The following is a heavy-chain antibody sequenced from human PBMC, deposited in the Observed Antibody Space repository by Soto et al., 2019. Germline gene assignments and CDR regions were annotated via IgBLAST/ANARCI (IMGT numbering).Heavy chain of an antibody. Sequence: SETLSLACAVYGGSFSGYYWSWIRQPPGKGLEWIGEINHSGSTNYNPSLKSRVTISVDTSKNQFSLKLSSVTAADTAVYYCARPGAYCGGDCPPRYDAFDIWGQGTMVTVSS. CDR3: ARPGAYCGGDCPPRYDAFDI. J-gene: IGHJ3*02. D-gene: IGHD2-21*02. CDR1: GGSFSGYY. V-gene: IGHV4-34*01. CDR2: INHSGST.